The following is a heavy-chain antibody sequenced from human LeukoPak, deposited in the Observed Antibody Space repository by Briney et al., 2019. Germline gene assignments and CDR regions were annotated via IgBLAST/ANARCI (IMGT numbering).Heavy chain of an antibody. V-gene: IGHV3-9*01. CDR3: ARDPDCSGGSCYPTNFDY. Sequence: QPGRSLRLSCAASGFTFDDYAMPWVRQAPGKGLEWVSGISWNSGSIGYADSVKGRFTISRDNAKNSLYLQMNSLRAEDTALYYCARDPDCSGGSCYPTNFDYWGQGTLVTVSS. CDR2: ISWNSGSI. J-gene: IGHJ4*02. CDR1: GFTFDDYA. D-gene: IGHD2-15*01.